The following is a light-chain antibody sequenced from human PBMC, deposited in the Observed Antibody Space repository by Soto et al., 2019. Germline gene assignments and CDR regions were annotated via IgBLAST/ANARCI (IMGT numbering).Light chain of an antibody. CDR1: SSDVGGYNY. CDR2: DVS. J-gene: IGLJ2*01. CDR3: SSYTSSSTLRLVV. Sequence: QSALTQPASVSGSPGQSITISCTGNSSDVGGYNYVSWYQQHPGKAHILMIYDVSNRPSGVSNRFSGFKSGNTASLTISGLQAEDEADYYCSSYTSSSTLRLVVFGGGTKLTVL. V-gene: IGLV2-14*01.